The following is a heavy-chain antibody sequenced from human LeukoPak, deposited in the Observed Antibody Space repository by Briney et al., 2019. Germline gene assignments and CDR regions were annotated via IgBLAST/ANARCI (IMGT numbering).Heavy chain of an antibody. Sequence: SETLSLTCAVSGGSISSSNWWSWVRQPPGKGLEWIGEIYHSGSTNYNPSLKSRVTISVDKSKNQFSLKLSSVTAADTAVYHCARAVNYYDSSGFDYYYCGMDVWGQGTTVTVSS. D-gene: IGHD3-22*01. V-gene: IGHV4-4*02. CDR2: IYHSGST. CDR3: ARAVNYYDSSGFDYYYCGMDV. CDR1: GGSISSSNW. J-gene: IGHJ6*02.